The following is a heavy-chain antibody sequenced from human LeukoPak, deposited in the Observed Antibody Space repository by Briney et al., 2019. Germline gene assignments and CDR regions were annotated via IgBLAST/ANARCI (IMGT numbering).Heavy chain of an antibody. D-gene: IGHD2-15*01. CDR2: ISAYNGNT. J-gene: IGHJ6*02. V-gene: IGHV1-18*01. CDR1: GYTFTSYG. Sequence: PGASVKVSCKSSGYTFTSYGISWVRQAPGQGLEWMGWISAYNGNTNYAQKLQGRVTMTTDTSTSTAYMELRSLRSVDTAVYYCARLGYCSGGSCKKEYYYYYGMDVWGQGTTVTVSS. CDR3: ARLGYCSGGSCKKEYYYYYGMDV.